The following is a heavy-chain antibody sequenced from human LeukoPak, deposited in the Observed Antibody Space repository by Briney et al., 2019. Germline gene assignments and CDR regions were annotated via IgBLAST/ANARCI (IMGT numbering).Heavy chain of an antibody. Sequence: GGSLRLSCAASGFTFSSYAMHWVRQAPGKGLECVAIMSFDGTNKYYADPVKGRFTISRDNSKNTLHLQMNSLRAEDTAVYYCARANCGGDCQHSMYYFDFWGQGTLVTVSS. V-gene: IGHV3-30*04. CDR3: ARANCGGDCQHSMYYFDF. CDR2: MSFDGTNK. J-gene: IGHJ4*02. CDR1: GFTFSSYA. D-gene: IGHD2-21*02.